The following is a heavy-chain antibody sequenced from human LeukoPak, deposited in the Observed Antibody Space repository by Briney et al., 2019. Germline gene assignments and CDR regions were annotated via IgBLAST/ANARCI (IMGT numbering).Heavy chain of an antibody. V-gene: IGHV3-23*01. D-gene: IGHD1-26*01. CDR3: AKGGKWDVTPFDY. J-gene: IGHJ4*02. CDR1: GFTFRSYA. CDR2: ISDSGGST. Sequence: GGSLRLSCAASGFTFRSYAMNWVRQAPGKGLEWVSGISDSGGSTYYADSVKGRFTISRDNSKNTLYLQVNSLRAEDTAVYYCAKGGKWDVTPFDYWGQGTLVTVSS.